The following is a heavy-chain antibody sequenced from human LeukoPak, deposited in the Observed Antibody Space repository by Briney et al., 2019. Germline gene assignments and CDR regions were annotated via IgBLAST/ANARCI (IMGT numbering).Heavy chain of an antibody. V-gene: IGHV1-8*01. Sequence: GASVKVSCKASGYTFTSYDINWVRQATGQGLEWMGWMNPNSGNTGYAQKFQGRVTMTRNTSISTAYMELSSLRSEDTAVYYCVISSWQINWFDPWGQGTLVTVSS. CDR3: VISSWQINWFDP. D-gene: IGHD6-13*01. CDR1: GYTFTSYD. CDR2: MNPNSGNT. J-gene: IGHJ5*02.